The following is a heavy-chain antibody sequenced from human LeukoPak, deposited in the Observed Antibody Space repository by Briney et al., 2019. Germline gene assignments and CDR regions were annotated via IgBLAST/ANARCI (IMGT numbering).Heavy chain of an antibody. CDR1: GGSISSYY. CDR2: IYPSGST. V-gene: IGHV4-4*07. D-gene: IGHD6-19*01. J-gene: IGHJ5*02. CDR3: ARREYSSGWLGDNWFDP. Sequence: SETLSLTCTVSGGSISSYYWSWIRQPAGEGLEWIGRIYPSGSTNYNPSLKSRVTISVDTSKNQFSLKLSSVTAADTAVYYCARREYSSGWLGDNWFDPWGQETLVTVSS.